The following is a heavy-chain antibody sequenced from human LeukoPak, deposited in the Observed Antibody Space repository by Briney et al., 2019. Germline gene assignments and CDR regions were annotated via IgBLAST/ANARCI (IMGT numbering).Heavy chain of an antibody. CDR1: GYTFTSYG. V-gene: IGHV1-18*01. J-gene: IGHJ4*02. D-gene: IGHD3-22*01. Sequence: ASVKVSCKASGYTFTSYGISWVRQAPGQGLEWMGWISAYNGNTNYAQKLQGRVTMTTDTSTSTAYMELRSLRSDDTAVYYCARVQASYYYDSSGENDYWGQGTLVTVSS. CDR2: ISAYNGNT. CDR3: ARVQASYYYDSSGENDY.